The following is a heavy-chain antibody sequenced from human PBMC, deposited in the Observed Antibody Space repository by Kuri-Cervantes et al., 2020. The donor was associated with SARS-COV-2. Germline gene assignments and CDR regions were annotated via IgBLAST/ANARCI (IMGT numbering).Heavy chain of an antibody. Sequence: GESLKISCAASGFTFSSYAMHWVRQDPGKGLEWVAVISYDGSNKYYADSVKGRFTISRDNSKNTLYLQMNSLRAEDTAVSYCARTDSGSYSDAFDIWGQGTMVTVSS. V-gene: IGHV3-30*04. CDR1: GFTFSSYA. D-gene: IGHD1-26*01. J-gene: IGHJ3*02. CDR2: ISYDGSNK. CDR3: ARTDSGSYSDAFDI.